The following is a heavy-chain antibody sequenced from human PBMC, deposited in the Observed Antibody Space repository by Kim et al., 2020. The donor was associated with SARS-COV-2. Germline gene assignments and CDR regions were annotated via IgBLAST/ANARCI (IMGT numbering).Heavy chain of an antibody. CDR1: GYSFTTYW. CDR3: ARLRGPGDYYYDSSGDWFDP. Sequence: GESLKISCKGSGYSFTTYWISWVRQMPGKGLEWMGRIDPSDSYTSYSPSLQGHVTISVDKSISTAYLQWSSLKASDTAMYFCARLRGPGDYYYDSSGDWFDPWGQGTLVIVSS. V-gene: IGHV5-10-1*01. D-gene: IGHD3-22*01. CDR2: IDPSDSYT. J-gene: IGHJ5*02.